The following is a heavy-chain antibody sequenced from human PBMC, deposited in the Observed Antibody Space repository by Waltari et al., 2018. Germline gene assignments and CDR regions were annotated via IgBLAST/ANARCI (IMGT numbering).Heavy chain of an antibody. Sequence: EVQVVESGGGVVKPGGSMRISCAALGFRLNTYLAWVRQAPGKGLEWVSSINDVGSHIFYADSVRGRFIISRDDAKNSLDLEMNSLRAEDTAVYYCVRAVRSGALRSYWFDPWGQGTLVTVSS. CDR3: VRAVRSGALRSYWFDP. CDR1: GFRLNTY. D-gene: IGHD3-22*01. CDR2: INDVGSHI. J-gene: IGHJ5*02. V-gene: IGHV3-21*01.